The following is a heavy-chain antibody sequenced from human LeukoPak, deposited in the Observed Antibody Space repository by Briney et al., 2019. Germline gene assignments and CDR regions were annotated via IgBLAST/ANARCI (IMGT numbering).Heavy chain of an antibody. CDR2: IIPIFGTA. CDR3: AARYCSGGSCHSTPGTWFDR. D-gene: IGHD2-15*01. CDR1: GGTFSSYA. V-gene: IGHV1-69*05. J-gene: IGHJ5*02. Sequence: ASVTVSCKACGGTFSSYAISWVRQAPGQGLEWMGGIIPIFGTANYAQKFQGRLTITTDESTRTAYMELSSLRSEDTAVYYCAARYCSGGSCHSTPGTWFDRWGQGTLVTVSS.